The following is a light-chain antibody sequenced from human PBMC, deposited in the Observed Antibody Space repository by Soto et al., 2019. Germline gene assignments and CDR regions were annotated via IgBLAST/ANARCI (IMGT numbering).Light chain of an antibody. Sequence: EVVLTQSACTLSLSAGERATLSCGASQSVAANYLAWYQQKSGQAPRLLIYGASSRATGIPDRFSGSGYGTDFTLTISRLETEDFAVYYCQQYGSSPQTFGQGTKVDIK. CDR1: QSVAANY. V-gene: IGKV3-20*01. J-gene: IGKJ1*01. CDR2: GAS. CDR3: QQYGSSPQT.